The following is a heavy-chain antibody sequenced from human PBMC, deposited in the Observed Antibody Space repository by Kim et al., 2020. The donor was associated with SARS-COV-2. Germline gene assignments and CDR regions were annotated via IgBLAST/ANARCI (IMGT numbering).Heavy chain of an antibody. CDR3: ARGPNRYYFDY. Sequence: TNSNPALNSRVTISVDTSNNQFSLDLSSVTAADTAVYYCARGPNRYYFDYWGQGTLVTVSS. V-gene: IGHV4-59*09. CDR2: T. J-gene: IGHJ4*02.